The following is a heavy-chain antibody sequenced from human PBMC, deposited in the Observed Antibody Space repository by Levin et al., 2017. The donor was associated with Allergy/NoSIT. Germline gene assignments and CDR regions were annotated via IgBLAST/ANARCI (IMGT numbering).Heavy chain of an antibody. CDR1: GFTFSSYA. CDR3: ARVSFESGYNSEAWFDP. Sequence: GGSLRLSCAASGFTFSSYAMHWVRQAPGKGLEWVAVISYDGSNKYYADSVKGRFTISRDNSEHTLYLQMNSLRAEDTAVYYCARVSFESGYNSEAWFDPWGQGTLVTVSS. D-gene: IGHD5-24*01. J-gene: IGHJ5*02. CDR2: ISYDGSNK. V-gene: IGHV3-30*04.